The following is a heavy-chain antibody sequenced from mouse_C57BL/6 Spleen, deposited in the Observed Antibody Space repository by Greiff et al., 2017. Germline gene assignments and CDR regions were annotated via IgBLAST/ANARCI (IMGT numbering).Heavy chain of an antibody. Sequence: QVQLKESGAELAKPGASVKLSCKASGYTFTSYWMHWVKQRPGQGLEWIGYINPSSGYTKYNQKFKDKATLTADKSSSTAYMQLRSLTYEYSAVEYCARWIYYDYYFCYWGQGTTLTVSS. CDR3: ARWIYYDYYFCY. V-gene: IGHV1-7*01. CDR1: GYTFTSYW. D-gene: IGHD2-4*01. J-gene: IGHJ2*01. CDR2: INPSSGYT.